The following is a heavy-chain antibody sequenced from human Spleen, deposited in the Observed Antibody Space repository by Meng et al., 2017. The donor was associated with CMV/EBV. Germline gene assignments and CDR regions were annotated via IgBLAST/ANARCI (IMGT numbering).Heavy chain of an antibody. CDR2: IYYRGST. CDR3: ARVGRFGYYDSSGYYWSWFDP. D-gene: IGHD3-22*01. Sequence: GYYWSWIRQHPGKGLEWIGYIYYRGSTYYNPSLKSRVTISVDTSKNQFSLKLSSVTAADTAVYYCARVGRFGYYDSSGYYWSWFDPWGQGTLVTVSS. J-gene: IGHJ5*02. V-gene: IGHV4-31*02. CDR1: GYY.